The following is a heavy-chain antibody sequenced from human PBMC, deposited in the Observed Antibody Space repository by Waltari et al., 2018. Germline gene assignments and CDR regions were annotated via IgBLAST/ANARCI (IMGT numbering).Heavy chain of an antibody. CDR2: ISGSGTTI. CDR1: GFTFSRYG. Sequence: EVQLVASGGGLVQPGGSLRLSCAASGFTFSRYGMNWVRQATGKGLEWISYISGSGTTIYYADSVKGRFTIARDDAENSLYLQMNSLRAEDTALYYCAGRFDSWGQGTRVTVSS. J-gene: IGHJ4*02. CDR3: AGRFDS. V-gene: IGHV3-48*03.